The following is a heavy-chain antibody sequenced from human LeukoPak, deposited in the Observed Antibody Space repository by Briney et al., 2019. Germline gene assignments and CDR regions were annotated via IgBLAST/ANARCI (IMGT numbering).Heavy chain of an antibody. D-gene: IGHD3-22*01. V-gene: IGHV1-69*05. Sequence: GASVKVSCKASGGTFSSYAISWVRQAPGQGLEWMGRIIPIFGTANYAQKFQGRVTITTDESTSTAYMELSSLRSEDTAVYYCARVDPGGYYYDSSGYYPFDYWGQGTLVTVSS. J-gene: IGHJ4*02. CDR2: IIPIFGTA. CDR3: ARVDPGGYYYDSSGYYPFDY. CDR1: GGTFSSYA.